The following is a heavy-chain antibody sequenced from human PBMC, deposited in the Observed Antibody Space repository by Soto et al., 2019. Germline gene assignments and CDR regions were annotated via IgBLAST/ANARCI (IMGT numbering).Heavy chain of an antibody. CDR2: IYYSGST. CDR1: GGSISSGGYY. Sequence: SETLSLTCTVSGGSISSGGYYWSWIRQHPGKSLEWIGYIYYSGSTYYNPSLKSRVTISVDTSKNQFSLKLSSVTAADTAVYYCARSSKGSCSSTSCPDAFDIWGQGTMVTVSS. CDR3: ARSSKGSCSSTSCPDAFDI. D-gene: IGHD2-2*01. V-gene: IGHV4-31*03. J-gene: IGHJ3*02.